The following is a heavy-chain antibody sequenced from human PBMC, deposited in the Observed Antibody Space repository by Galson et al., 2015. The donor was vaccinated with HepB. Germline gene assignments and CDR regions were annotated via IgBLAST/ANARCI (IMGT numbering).Heavy chain of an antibody. CDR2: IRSKAYGGTT. CDR3: TRTGGITMMDDY. J-gene: IGHJ4*02. V-gene: IGHV3-49*04. D-gene: IGHD3-22*01. CDR1: GFTFGDYA. Sequence: SLRLSCAASGFTFGDYAMSWVRQVPGKGLEWVGFIRSKAYGGTTEYAASVKGRFTISRDDSKSIAYLQMNSLKTEDTAVYYCTRTGGITMMDDYWGQGTLVTVSS.